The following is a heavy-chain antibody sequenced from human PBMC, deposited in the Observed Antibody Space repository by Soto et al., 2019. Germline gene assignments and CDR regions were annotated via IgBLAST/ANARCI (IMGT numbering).Heavy chain of an antibody. J-gene: IGHJ6*02. CDR2: ISYDGSNK. CDR1: GFTFSSYG. V-gene: IGHV3-30*18. Sequence: QVQLVESGGGVVQPGRSLRLSCAASGFTFSSYGMHWVRQAPGKGLEWVAVISYDGSNKYYADSVKGRFTISRDNSKNTLYLQMNSLRAEDTAVYYYAKSDVLGMDVWGQGTTVTVSS. CDR3: AKSDVLGMDV.